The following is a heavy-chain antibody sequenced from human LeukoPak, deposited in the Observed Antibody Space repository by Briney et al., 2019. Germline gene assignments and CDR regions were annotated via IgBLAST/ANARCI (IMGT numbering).Heavy chain of an antibody. J-gene: IGHJ6*03. Sequence: QPSETLSLTCTVSGGSISSSSYYWGWIRQPPGKGLEWIGSIYYSGSTYYNPSLKSRVTISVDTSKNQFSLKLSSVTAADTAVYYCARVKRGYSLYYMDVWGKGTTVTVSS. CDR3: ARVKRGYSLYYMDV. D-gene: IGHD5-18*01. CDR1: GGSISSSSYY. V-gene: IGHV4-39*07. CDR2: IYYSGST.